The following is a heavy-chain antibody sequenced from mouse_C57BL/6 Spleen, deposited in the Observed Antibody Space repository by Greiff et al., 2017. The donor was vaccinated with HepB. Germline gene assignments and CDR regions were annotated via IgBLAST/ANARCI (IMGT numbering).Heavy chain of an antibody. CDR3: ARGGWLPYAYAMDY. CDR2: IDPNSGGT. CDR1: GYTFTSYW. D-gene: IGHD2-3*01. V-gene: IGHV1-72*01. Sequence: QVQLQQPGAELVKPGASVKLSCKASGYTFTSYWMHWVKQRPGRGLEWTGRIDPNSGGTKYNEKFKSKATLTVDKPSSTAYMQLSSLTSEDSAVYYCARGGWLPYAYAMDYWGQGTSVTVSS. J-gene: IGHJ4*01.